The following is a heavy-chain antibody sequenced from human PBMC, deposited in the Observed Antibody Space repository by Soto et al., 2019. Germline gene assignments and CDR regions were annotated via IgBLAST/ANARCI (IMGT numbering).Heavy chain of an antibody. CDR3: ARGGRRSPGMDV. CDR2: IYYSGST. Sequence: QVQLQESGPGLVKPSQTLSLTCTVSGGSISSGGYYWSWIRQHPGKGLEWIGYIYYSGSTYYNPALKSGVTISVDTSQNQFSLKLSSVTAADTAVYSCARGGRRSPGMDVWGQGTTVTVSS. CDR1: GGSISSGGYY. J-gene: IGHJ6*02. V-gene: IGHV4-31*03.